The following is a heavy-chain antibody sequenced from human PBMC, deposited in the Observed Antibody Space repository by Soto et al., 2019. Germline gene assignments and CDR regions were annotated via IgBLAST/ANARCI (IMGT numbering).Heavy chain of an antibody. D-gene: IGHD3-22*01. V-gene: IGHV3-48*04. CDR3: ARDWDSSGYFWFDP. Sequence: GGSLRLSCAASGFTFSSYSMNWVRQAPGKGLEWVAYVSGGGNTIYYADSVKGRFTISRDNAKNSLYLQMNSLRAEDTAVYYCARDWDSSGYFWFDPWDQGTLVTVSS. CDR2: VSGGGNTI. CDR1: GFTFSSYS. J-gene: IGHJ5*02.